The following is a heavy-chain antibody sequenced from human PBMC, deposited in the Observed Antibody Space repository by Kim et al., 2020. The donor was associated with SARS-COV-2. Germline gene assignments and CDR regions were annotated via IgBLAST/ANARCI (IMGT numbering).Heavy chain of an antibody. V-gene: IGHV1-18*01. D-gene: IGHD2-2*01. CDR1: GYTFTSYG. J-gene: IGHJ6*02. Sequence: ASVKVSCKASGYTFTSYGISWVRQAPGQGLEWMGWISAYNGNTNYAQKLQGRVTMTTDTSTSTAYMELRSLRSDDTAVYYCARGVVPAAMCCVWGMDVWGQGTTVTVSS. CDR3: ARGVVPAAMCCVWGMDV. CDR2: ISAYNGNT.